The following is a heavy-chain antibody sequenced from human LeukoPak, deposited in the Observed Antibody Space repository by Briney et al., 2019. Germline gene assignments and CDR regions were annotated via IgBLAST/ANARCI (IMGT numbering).Heavy chain of an antibody. CDR3: ATSQRGLIPYFDY. Sequence: KPSETLSLTCAVSEFFISSGYYWGWIRQAPGKGLERIGTIFHTGNTSYKPSLKSRVTISVDTSKNYFSLRLTSVTAADTAVYYCATSQRGLIPYFDYWGQGTLVTVSS. CDR2: IFHTGNT. D-gene: IGHD3-10*01. CDR1: EFFISSGYY. V-gene: IGHV4-38-2*01. J-gene: IGHJ4*02.